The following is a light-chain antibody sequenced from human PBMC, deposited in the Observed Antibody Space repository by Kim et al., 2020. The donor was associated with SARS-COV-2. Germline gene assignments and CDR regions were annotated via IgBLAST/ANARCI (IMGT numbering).Light chain of an antibody. V-gene: IGLV2-14*03. Sequence: QSALTQPASVSASPGQSITISCTGTSSNVGDYNYVSWYQQHPDKAPKVMIYDVTHRPSVVSNRSSGSTSATTASLTISRLRAEDEADYYCSSYTSNSAWVFGGGTQLTVL. CDR1: SSNVGDYNY. CDR3: SSYTSNSAWV. J-gene: IGLJ3*02. CDR2: DVT.